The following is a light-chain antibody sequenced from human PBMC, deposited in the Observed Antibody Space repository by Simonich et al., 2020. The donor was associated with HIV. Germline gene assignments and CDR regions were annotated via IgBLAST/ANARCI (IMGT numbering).Light chain of an antibody. J-gene: IGLJ7*01. Sequence: TTPHLLFYGTATRPPGIPDRSSCSKSAPSATLAITGLQSEDEADYYCQSYDSSLSGSVFGGGTQLTVL. CDR3: QSYDSSLSGSV. V-gene: IGLV1-40*01. CDR2: GTA.